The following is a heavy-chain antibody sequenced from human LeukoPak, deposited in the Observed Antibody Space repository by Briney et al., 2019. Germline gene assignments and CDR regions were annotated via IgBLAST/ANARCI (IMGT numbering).Heavy chain of an antibody. CDR3: ARDQYDTWSRRGNFDS. V-gene: IGHV3-7*03. CDR2: IKLDGSEK. D-gene: IGHD3-3*01. CDR1: GFTFGKYW. J-gene: IGHJ4*02. Sequence: GGSLRLSCVASGFTFGKYWMSWVRQAPGKGLEWVANIKLDGSEKNYVDSVKGRFTISRDNTKNSLYLQMNRLRVEDTAVFYCARDQYDTWSRRGNFDSWGQGTLVIVSS.